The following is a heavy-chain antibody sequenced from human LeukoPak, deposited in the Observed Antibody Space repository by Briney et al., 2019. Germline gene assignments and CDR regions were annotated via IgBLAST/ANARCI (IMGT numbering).Heavy chain of an antibody. Sequence: GGSLRLSCAASGFTFDDYGMSWVRQALGKGLEWVSGINWNGGSTGYADSVKGRFTISRDNAKNSLYLQMNSLRAEDTALYYCARVWFAAAGTGAFDIWGQGTMVTVSS. V-gene: IGHV3-20*04. CDR2: INWNGGST. J-gene: IGHJ3*02. D-gene: IGHD6-13*01. CDR3: ARVWFAAAGTGAFDI. CDR1: GFTFDDYG.